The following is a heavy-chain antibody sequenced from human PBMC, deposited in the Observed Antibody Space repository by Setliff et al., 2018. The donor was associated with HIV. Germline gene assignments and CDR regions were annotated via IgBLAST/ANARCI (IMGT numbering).Heavy chain of an antibody. Sequence: SETLSLTCAVDGGSFRGYYWSWIRQSPGKGLEWIGEINQSGSTKYNPALKSRVTISEDAPKNQVSLKLRSVTAADTAQYYCSFNYYDSRDSYAPWGQGTLVTVSS. CDR1: GGSFRGYY. CDR2: INQSGST. D-gene: IGHD3-22*01. V-gene: IGHV4-34*01. J-gene: IGHJ1*01. CDR3: SFNYYDSRDSYAP.